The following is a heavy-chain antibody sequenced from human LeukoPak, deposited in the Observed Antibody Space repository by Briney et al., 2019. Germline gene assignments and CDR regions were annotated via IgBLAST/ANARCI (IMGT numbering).Heavy chain of an antibody. V-gene: IGHV3-11*05. Sequence: GGSLRLSCAASGFTFSSCAMSWVRQAPGKGLEWVSYISSSSSYTNYADSVKGRFTISRDNAKNSLYLQMNSLRAEDTAVYYCARGEHQLDYWGQGTLVTVSS. CDR2: ISSSSSYT. CDR1: GFTFSSCA. J-gene: IGHJ4*02. CDR3: ARGEHQLDY. D-gene: IGHD2-2*01.